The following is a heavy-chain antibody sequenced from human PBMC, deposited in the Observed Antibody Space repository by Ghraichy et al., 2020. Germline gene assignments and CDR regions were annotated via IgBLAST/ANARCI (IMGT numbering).Heavy chain of an antibody. V-gene: IGHV4-34*01. CDR3: AGGEDSAKIHH. D-gene: IGHD3-22*01. Sequence: SETLSLTCAVFGGSFSDHYRVWIRQPPGKGLEWIWEIHPSGSTNYNPSLAGRVTMSVDTSKNQFSLRLSSVTAADTAVYYCAGGEDSAKIHHWGQGTLVTVSS. CDR1: GGSFSDHY. J-gene: IGHJ1*01. CDR2: IHPSGST.